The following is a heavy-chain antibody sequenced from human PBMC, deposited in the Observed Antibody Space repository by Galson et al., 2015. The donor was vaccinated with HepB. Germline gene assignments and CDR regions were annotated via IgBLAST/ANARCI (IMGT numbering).Heavy chain of an antibody. D-gene: IGHD1-20*01. CDR3: ARAITGAHYYGMDV. CDR1: GGTFSSYA. V-gene: IGHV1-69*04. J-gene: IGHJ6*02. Sequence: SVKVSCKASGGTFSSYAISWVRQAPGQGLEWMGRIIPILGIANYAQKFQGRVTITADKSTSTAYMELSSLRSEDTAVYYCARAITGAHYYGMDVWGQGTTVTVSS. CDR2: IIPILGIA.